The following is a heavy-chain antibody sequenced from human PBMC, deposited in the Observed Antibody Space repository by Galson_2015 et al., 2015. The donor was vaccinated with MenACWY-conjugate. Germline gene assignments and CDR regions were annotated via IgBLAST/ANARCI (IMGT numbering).Heavy chain of an antibody. J-gene: IGHJ4*02. Sequence: QSGAEVKKPGESLKVSCQATGYSFTGHYIGWVRQMPGKGLEWMGIIRPGDSDTRYSPSFQGQVTISADNSITTASLQWSSLKASDTAMYYCVRHDDTFGYPDGGQGTLVTVSS. V-gene: IGHV5-51*01. CDR1: GYSFTGHY. CDR3: VRHDDTFGYPD. CDR2: IRPGDSDT. D-gene: IGHD2/OR15-2a*01.